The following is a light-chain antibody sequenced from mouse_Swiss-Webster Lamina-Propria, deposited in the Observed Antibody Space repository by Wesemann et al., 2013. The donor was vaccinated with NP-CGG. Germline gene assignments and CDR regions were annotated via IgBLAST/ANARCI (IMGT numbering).Light chain of an antibody. CDR3: HQWSSYPFT. J-gene: IGKJ4*01. V-gene: IGKV4-79*01. Sequence: QSPAIMSASPGEKVTLTCSASSSVSSSYLYWYQQKPGSSPKLWIYSTSNLASGVPARFSGSGSGTSYSLTISSMEAEDAASYFCHQWSSYPFTFGVGDKVGNKT. CDR1: SSVSSSY. CDR2: STS.